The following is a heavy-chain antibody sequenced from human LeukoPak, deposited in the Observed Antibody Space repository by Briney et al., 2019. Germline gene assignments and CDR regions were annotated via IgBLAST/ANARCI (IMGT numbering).Heavy chain of an antibody. D-gene: IGHD3-22*01. J-gene: IGHJ4*02. CDR1: GFTFSGSA. CDR3: IDYYEGY. CDR2: IRSKTNSYAT. V-gene: IGHV3-73*01. Sequence: GGSLRLSCAASGFTFSGSAMHWVRQASGKGLEWVGRIRSKTNSYATAYAAPVKGRFTISRDDSKNTAYLQMNSLKTEDTAIYYCIDYYEGYWGQGTLVTVSS.